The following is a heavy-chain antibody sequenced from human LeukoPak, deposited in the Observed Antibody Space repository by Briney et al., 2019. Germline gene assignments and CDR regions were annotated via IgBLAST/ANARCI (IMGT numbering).Heavy chain of an antibody. D-gene: IGHD6-6*01. CDR3: ARHSLAGGSSGLSSWLN. J-gene: IGHJ4*02. V-gene: IGHV5-51*01. Sequence: GESLEISGQGSGSRFTSFWIGWARPLPGKGLEWMGIFYPGESDTRYSPSFQGRVTISADKSITTAYLQWNSLRASDTAMYYCARHSLAGGSSGLSSWLNWGQGTLVTVSS. CDR1: GSRFTSFW. CDR2: FYPGESDT.